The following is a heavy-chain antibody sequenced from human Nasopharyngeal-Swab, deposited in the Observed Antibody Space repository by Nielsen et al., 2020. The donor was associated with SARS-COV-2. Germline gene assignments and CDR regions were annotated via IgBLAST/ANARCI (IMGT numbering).Heavy chain of an antibody. CDR2: IFPRDSDT. CDR1: GYSFTSNW. CDR3: ARPRRAAADTTDAFDI. Sequence: GESLKISCKDSGYSFTSNWIGWVRQMPGKGLEWMGIIFPRDSDTRYSPSFQAQVTISVDKSINTAYLQWNSLKASDTAMYYCARPRRAAADTTDAFDIWGQGTMVTVSS. J-gene: IGHJ3*02. D-gene: IGHD6-13*01. V-gene: IGHV5-51*01.